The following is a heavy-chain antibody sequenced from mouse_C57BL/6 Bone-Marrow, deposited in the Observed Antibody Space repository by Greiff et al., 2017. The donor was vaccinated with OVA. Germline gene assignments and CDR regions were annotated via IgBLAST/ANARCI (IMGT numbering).Heavy chain of an antibody. CDR3: ARTYGPYYFDY. J-gene: IGHJ2*01. CDR2: IYPRSGNT. Sequence: VQVVESGAELARPGASVKLSCKASGYTFTSYGISWVKQRTGQGLEWIGEIYPRSGNTYYNEKFKGKATLTADKSSSTAYMELRSLTSEDAAVYFCARTYGPYYFDYWGQGTTLTVSS. V-gene: IGHV1-81*01. CDR1: GYTFTSYG. D-gene: IGHD1-1*01.